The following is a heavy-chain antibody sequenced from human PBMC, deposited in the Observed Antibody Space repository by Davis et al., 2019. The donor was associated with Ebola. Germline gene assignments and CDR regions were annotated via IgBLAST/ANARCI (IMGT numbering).Heavy chain of an antibody. D-gene: IGHD3-16*01. Sequence: AASAKVSCKASDYTFTSYGISWVRQAPGQGLEWMGRINTSKRNTNYAQKFQGRVTMTTDTSTSTAYMELRSLRSDDTAIYYCARYYVWGTVYEGFDYWGQGTLVTVSS. V-gene: IGHV1-18*01. CDR3: ARYYVWGTVYEGFDY. CDR2: INTSKRNT. J-gene: IGHJ4*02. CDR1: DYTFTSYG.